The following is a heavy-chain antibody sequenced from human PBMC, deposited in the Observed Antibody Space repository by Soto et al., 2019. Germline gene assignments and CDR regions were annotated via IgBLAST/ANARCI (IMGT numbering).Heavy chain of an antibody. CDR3: ARERRNYDILTGYYPSGMDV. J-gene: IGHJ6*02. V-gene: IGHV1-2*02. D-gene: IGHD3-9*01. CDR1: GYTFTGYY. Sequence: ASVNVSCKASGYTFTGYYMHWVRQAPGQGLEWMGWINPNSGGTNYAQKFQGRVTMTRDTSISTAYMELSRLRSDDTAVYYCARERRNYDILTGYYPSGMDVWGQGTTVTVSS. CDR2: INPNSGGT.